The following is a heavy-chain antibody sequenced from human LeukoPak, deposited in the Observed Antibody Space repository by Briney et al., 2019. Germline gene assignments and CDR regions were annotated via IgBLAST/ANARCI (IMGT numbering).Heavy chain of an antibody. CDR3: ARDGGSGWSSAFFDH. V-gene: IGHV3-7*03. CDR1: GFTFSSYW. Sequence: PGGSLRLSCAASGFTFSSYWMSWVRQAPGEGLEWVANIKQDGSEKYYVDSVKGRFTISRDNAKNSLYLQMNSLRAEDTAVYYCARDGGSGWSSAFFDHWGQGTLVTVSS. CDR2: IKQDGSEK. D-gene: IGHD6-19*01. J-gene: IGHJ4*02.